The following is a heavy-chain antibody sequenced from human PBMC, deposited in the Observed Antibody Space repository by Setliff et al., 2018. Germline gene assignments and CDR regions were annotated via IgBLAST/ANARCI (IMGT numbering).Heavy chain of an antibody. CDR2: ISWNSGSI. V-gene: IGHV3-9*01. CDR1: GFTFDAYA. CDR3: ASQAPYGDYAFDY. J-gene: IGHJ4*02. Sequence: SLRLSCAASGFTFDAYAMHWVRQAPGKGLEWVSGISWNSGSIGYADSVKGRFTISRDNAKNSLYLQMKSLRAEDTALYYCASQAPYGDYAFDYWGQGTLVTVSS. D-gene: IGHD4-17*01.